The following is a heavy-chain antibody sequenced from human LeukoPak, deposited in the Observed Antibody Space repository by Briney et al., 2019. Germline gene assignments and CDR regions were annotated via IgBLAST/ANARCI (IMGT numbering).Heavy chain of an antibody. Sequence: SETLSLTCAVYGGSFSGYYWSWIRQPPGKGLEWIGGINHSGSTNYNPSLKSRVTISVDTSKNQFSLKLSSVTAADTAVYYCARGRNDYGDYFDYWGQGTLVTVSS. J-gene: IGHJ4*02. CDR3: ARGRNDYGDYFDY. CDR1: GGSFSGYY. V-gene: IGHV4-34*01. D-gene: IGHD4-17*01. CDR2: INHSGST.